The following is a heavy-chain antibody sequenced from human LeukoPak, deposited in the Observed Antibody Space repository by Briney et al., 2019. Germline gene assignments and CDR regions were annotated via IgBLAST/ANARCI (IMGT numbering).Heavy chain of an antibody. D-gene: IGHD3-22*01. V-gene: IGHV5-51*01. J-gene: IGHJ2*01. CDR2: IYPADSDT. CDR1: GYNFTTYW. Sequence: GESLKISCKGSGYNFTTYWIGWVRQMPGKGLEWMGVIYPADSDTKYSPSFQGQVTISADKSITTAYLQWSSLKASDTAMYYCTRPHSSGYSAYSWYFDLWGRGTLVTVSS. CDR3: TRPHSSGYSAYSWYFDL.